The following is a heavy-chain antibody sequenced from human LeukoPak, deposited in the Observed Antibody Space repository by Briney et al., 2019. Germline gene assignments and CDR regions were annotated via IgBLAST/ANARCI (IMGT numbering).Heavy chain of an antibody. CDR3: ATASGWYGSYFDY. CDR2: IKQDGSEK. CDR1: GFTFRSHG. Sequence: GGSLRLSCAASGFTFRSHGMSWARQAPGRGLGWGANIKQDGSEKYYVDSVKGRFTISRDNAKNLLNLQMNSLRAEDTAVYYCATASGWYGSYFDYWGQGILVTVSS. J-gene: IGHJ4*02. D-gene: IGHD6-19*01. V-gene: IGHV3-7*03.